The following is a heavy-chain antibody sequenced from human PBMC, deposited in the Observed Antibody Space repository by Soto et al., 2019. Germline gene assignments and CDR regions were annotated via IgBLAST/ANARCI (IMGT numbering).Heavy chain of an antibody. CDR1: GFTFSSYA. D-gene: IGHD5-18*01. CDR2: ISYDGSNK. Sequence: GGSLRLSCAASGFTFSSYAMHWVRQAPGKGLEWVAVISYDGSNKYYADSVKGRFTISRDNSKNTLYLQMNSLRAEDTAVYYCARGHTAMVPHYFDYWGQGTLVTVSS. J-gene: IGHJ4*02. CDR3: ARGHTAMVPHYFDY. V-gene: IGHV3-30-3*01.